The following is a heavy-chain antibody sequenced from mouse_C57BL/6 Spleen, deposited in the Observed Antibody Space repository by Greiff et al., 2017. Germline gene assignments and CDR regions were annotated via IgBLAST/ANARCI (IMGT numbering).Heavy chain of an antibody. CDR2: IDPSDSYT. CDR1: GYTFTSYW. Sequence: QVQLQQPGAELVRPGTSVKLSCKASGYTFTSYWMHWVKQRPGQGLEWIGVIDPSDSYTNYNQKFKGKATLTVDTSSSTAYMQLSSLTSEDSAVYYCAREEGLYYGSSFLDYWGQGTTLTVSS. D-gene: IGHD1-1*01. CDR3: AREEGLYYGSSFLDY. J-gene: IGHJ2*01. V-gene: IGHV1-59*01.